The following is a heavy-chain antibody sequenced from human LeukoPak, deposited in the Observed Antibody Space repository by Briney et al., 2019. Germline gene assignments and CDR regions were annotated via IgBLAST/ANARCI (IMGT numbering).Heavy chain of an antibody. CDR2: ISGGGTNT. V-gene: IGHV3-23*01. CDR1: GFTFSSYA. Sequence: PGGSLGLSCAASGFTFSSYAMSWVRQAPGKGLEWVSAISGGGTNTYYTDSVKGRFTISRDNSKNTLYLQMNSLRADDTAVYYCAKSYSSGWPYYFDYWGQGTLVTVSS. J-gene: IGHJ4*02. CDR3: AKSYSSGWPYYFDY. D-gene: IGHD6-19*01.